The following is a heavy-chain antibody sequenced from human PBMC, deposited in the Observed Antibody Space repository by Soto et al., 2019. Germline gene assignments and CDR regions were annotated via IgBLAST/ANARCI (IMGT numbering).Heavy chain of an antibody. Sequence: GGSLRLSCAASGFTFSDYYMTWIRQAPGKGLEWVSYISTTSTYTHYADSVKGRFTISRDNAKNSLYLQMNSLRAEDTAVYYCARGPIAARPTYYYYGMDVWGQGTTVTVSS. V-gene: IGHV3-11*06. CDR3: ARGPIAARPTYYYYGMDV. D-gene: IGHD6-6*01. CDR2: ISTTSTYT. J-gene: IGHJ6*02. CDR1: GFTFSDYY.